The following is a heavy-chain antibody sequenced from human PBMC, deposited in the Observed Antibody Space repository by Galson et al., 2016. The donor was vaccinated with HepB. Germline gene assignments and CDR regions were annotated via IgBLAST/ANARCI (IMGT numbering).Heavy chain of an antibody. V-gene: IGHV3-7*03. CDR1: GFDFSGYW. CDR2: IARDGSDK. Sequence: SLRLSCAASGFDFSGYWMCWVRQAPGQGLEWVANIARDGSDKNYLDSVKGRFSISRDNAKRSVYLHMDSLRLEDTAVDYCAGLDVGMDVWGQGTTVAVS. J-gene: IGHJ6*02. CDR3: AGLDVGMDV.